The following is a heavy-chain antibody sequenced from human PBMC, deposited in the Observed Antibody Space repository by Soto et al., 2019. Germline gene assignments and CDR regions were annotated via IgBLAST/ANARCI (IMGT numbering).Heavy chain of an antibody. CDR1: GFTFSDYY. D-gene: IGHD3-16*02. Sequence: PGGSLRLSCAASGFTFSDYYMSWIRQAPGKGLEWVSYISSSSSYTNYADSVKGRFTISRDNAKNSLYLQMNSLRAEDTAVYYCARVDGGYYDYVGGSYRRPYYSYAMDVWGQGTTVTVSS. V-gene: IGHV3-11*06. CDR3: ARVDGGYYDYVGGSYRRPYYSYAMDV. J-gene: IGHJ6*02. CDR2: ISSSSSYT.